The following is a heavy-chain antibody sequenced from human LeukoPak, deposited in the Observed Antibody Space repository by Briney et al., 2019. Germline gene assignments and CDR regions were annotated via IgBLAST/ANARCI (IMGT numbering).Heavy chain of an antibody. V-gene: IGHV5-51*01. CDR3: ARLGYSGYDTDAFDI. Sequence: GVSLQISCKGSGYSFTSYWIGWVRQMPGKGLEWMGIIYPGDSDIRYSPSFQGQVTISADKSISTAYLQWSSLKASDTAMYYCARLGYSGYDTDAFDIWGQGTMVTVSS. CDR1: GYSFTSYW. J-gene: IGHJ3*02. CDR2: IYPGDSDI. D-gene: IGHD5-12*01.